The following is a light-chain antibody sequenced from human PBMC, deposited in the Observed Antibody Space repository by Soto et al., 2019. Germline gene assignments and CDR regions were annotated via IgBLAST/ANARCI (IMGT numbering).Light chain of an antibody. CDR1: QSIGDL. CDR3: QHYSDFSVT. CDR2: KAS. V-gene: IGKV1-5*03. J-gene: IGKJ1*01. Sequence: DIQMTQSPSTLSASVEDRVTITCRASQSIGDLLAWYQQKPGEAPKVLIYKASYLESGVPSRFSGSGSGTEFSLTISSLQPGDLETYYCQHYSDFSVTFGQGTKVDIK.